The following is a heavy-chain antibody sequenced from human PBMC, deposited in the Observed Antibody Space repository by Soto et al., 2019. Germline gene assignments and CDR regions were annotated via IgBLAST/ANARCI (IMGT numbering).Heavy chain of an antibody. D-gene: IGHD6-13*01. J-gene: IGHJ6*03. CDR3: ARAQQQLGPYYYYYMDV. CDR2: MNPNSGNT. V-gene: IGHV1-8*01. CDR1: GYTFTSYD. Sequence: ASVKVSCKASGYTFTSYDIYWVRQSTGQGLEWMGWMNPNSGNTGYAQKFQGRVTMTRNTSISTAYMELSSLRSEDTAVYYCARAQQQLGPYYYYYMDVWGKGTTVTVSS.